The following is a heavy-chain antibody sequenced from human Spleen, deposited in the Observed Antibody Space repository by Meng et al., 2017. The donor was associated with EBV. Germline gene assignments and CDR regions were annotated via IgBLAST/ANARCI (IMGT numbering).Heavy chain of an antibody. CDR3: ARESGRGYTPDF. Sequence: GGVGKKRGSGGKVSRQRCGGGLRDSAISWVRQAPGQGLEWMGGLIPDIGTPDYGPNYQDRVTITAEECKSTDYMELNRLTTEETGIYYCARESGRGYTPDFWGQGTLVTVSS. V-gene: IGHV1-69*01. D-gene: IGHD3-10*01. CDR2: LIPDIGTP. J-gene: IGHJ4*02. CDR1: GGGLRDSA.